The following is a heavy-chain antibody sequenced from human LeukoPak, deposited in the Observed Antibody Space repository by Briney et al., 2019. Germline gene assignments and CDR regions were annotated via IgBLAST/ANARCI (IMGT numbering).Heavy chain of an antibody. CDR2: MSDSVTS. V-gene: IGHV4-59*11. Sequence: PETLSLTCTVSGGSFSSHYWGWIRQSPGKGLEWIAYMFDSVTSKDNMSDSVTSKDNPSLKSRLTLSADTSKNQFSLRLSYVTAAGTAVYYCATIKRGYPFGYFDFWGQGILVTVSS. CDR3: ATIKRGYPFGYFDF. D-gene: IGHD5-18*01. J-gene: IGHJ4*02. CDR1: GGSFSSHY.